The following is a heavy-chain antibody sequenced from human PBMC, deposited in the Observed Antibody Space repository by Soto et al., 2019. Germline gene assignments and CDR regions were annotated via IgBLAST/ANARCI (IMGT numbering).Heavy chain of an antibody. CDR1: GYSFTSYW. D-gene: IGHD3-10*01. J-gene: IGHJ4*02. V-gene: IGHV5-51*01. Sequence: GESLKISFKGSGYSFTSYWIGWVRQMRVKGLEWMGIIYPGDSDTRYSPSFQGEVNISADKSISTAYLQWSSLKASDTAMYYCARPNMVCGVITCLPYSGEVTLVTVCS. CDR3: ARPNMVCGVITCLPY. CDR2: IYPGDSDT.